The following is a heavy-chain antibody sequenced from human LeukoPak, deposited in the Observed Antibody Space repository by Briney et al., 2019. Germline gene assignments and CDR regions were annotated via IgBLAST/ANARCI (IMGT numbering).Heavy chain of an antibody. CDR3: ARLLGSSYYSFDS. CDR2: IYHGGPT. J-gene: IGHJ4*02. V-gene: IGHV4-39*01. Sequence: PSETLSLTCTVSGVSITINYHYWGWIRQPPGKGLEWMGNIYHGGPTYYSPSLQSRITISVDTSKNQFYVKLRSLTAADTAVYYCARLLGSSYYSFDSWGQGTLVTVSS. CDR1: GVSITINYHY. D-gene: IGHD3-22*01.